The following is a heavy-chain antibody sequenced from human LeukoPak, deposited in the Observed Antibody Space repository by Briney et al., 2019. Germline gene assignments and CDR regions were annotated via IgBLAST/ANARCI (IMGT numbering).Heavy chain of an antibody. CDR1: GGSFSGYY. CDR3: ARHMRAAAYRD. CDR2: INHSGST. J-gene: IGHJ4*02. Sequence: PSETLSLTCAVYGGSFSGYYWSWIRQPPGKGLEWIGEINHSGSTNYNPSLKSRVTISVDTSKNQFSLKLSSVTAADTAVYYCARHMRAAAYRDWGQGTLVTVSS. V-gene: IGHV4-34*01. D-gene: IGHD6-13*01.